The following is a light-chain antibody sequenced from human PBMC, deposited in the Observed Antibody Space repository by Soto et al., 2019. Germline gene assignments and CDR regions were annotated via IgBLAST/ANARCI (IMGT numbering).Light chain of an antibody. CDR1: QSISSY. V-gene: IGKV1-39*01. CDR3: QQSYSTRYT. J-gene: IGKJ2*01. CDR2: AAS. Sequence: DIQMTQSPSSLSASVGDRVTITCRASQSISSYLNWYQQKPGKAPKLLIYAASSLQSGVPSRFSGSGSGIDFTLPISSLQPEDFATYYCQQSYSTRYTFGQGTKLEIK.